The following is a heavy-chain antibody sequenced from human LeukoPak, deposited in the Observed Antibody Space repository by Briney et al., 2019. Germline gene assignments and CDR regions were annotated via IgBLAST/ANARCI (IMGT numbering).Heavy chain of an antibody. V-gene: IGHV3-64*01. J-gene: IGHJ4*02. CDR1: GFPFRSYA. Sequence: TGGSLRLSCAASGFPFRSYAMHWVRQAPGKGLEYVSAITLDGISTYYANSVKGRFTISRDNSKNTLYLQMGSLRAEDMAVYYCARDRATIFGVVTRAFDYWGQGTLVTVSS. D-gene: IGHD3-3*01. CDR3: ARDRATIFGVVTRAFDY. CDR2: ITLDGIST.